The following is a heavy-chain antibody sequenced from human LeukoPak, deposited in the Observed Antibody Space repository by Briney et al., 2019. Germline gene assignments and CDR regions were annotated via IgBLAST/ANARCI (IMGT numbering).Heavy chain of an antibody. CDR2: IYYSGST. V-gene: IGHV4-59*01. CDR1: GGSISSYY. Sequence: SETLSLTCTVSGGSISSYYWSWIRQPPGKGLEWIGYIYYSGSTNYNPSLKSRVTISVDTSKNQFSLKLSSVTAADTAVYYCARFSPPDYYYYYYMDVWGKGTTVTVSS. J-gene: IGHJ6*03. CDR3: ARFSPPDYYYYYYMDV.